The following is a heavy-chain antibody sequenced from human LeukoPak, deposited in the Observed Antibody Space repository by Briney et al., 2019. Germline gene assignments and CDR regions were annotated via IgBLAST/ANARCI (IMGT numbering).Heavy chain of an antibody. Sequence: GESLKISCQGSGYSFSTNWIAWVRQMPGKGPEWMGIIYPGDSDTRYSPTFQGQVTISAEKSIRTAYLQWNSLKASDTAMYYCARAGDILTGYSGAFDLWGQGTMVTVSS. CDR3: ARAGDILTGYSGAFDL. V-gene: IGHV5-51*01. D-gene: IGHD3-9*01. CDR2: IYPGDSDT. CDR1: GYSFSTNW. J-gene: IGHJ3*01.